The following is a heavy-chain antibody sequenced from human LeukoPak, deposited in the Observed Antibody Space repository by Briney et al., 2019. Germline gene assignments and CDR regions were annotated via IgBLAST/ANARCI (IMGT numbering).Heavy chain of an antibody. V-gene: IGHV4-61*02. CDR2: IYTSGST. J-gene: IGHJ6*02. CDR1: GASISSDSYY. CDR3: ARGPFYGDYVGDYYYYGMDV. D-gene: IGHD4-17*01. Sequence: PSETLSLTCTVSGASISSDSYYWSWIRQPAGKGLEWIGRIYTSGSTNYSPSLKSRVTISVDTSKNQFSLKLSSVTAADTAVYYCARGPFYGDYVGDYYYYGMDVWGQGTTVTVSS.